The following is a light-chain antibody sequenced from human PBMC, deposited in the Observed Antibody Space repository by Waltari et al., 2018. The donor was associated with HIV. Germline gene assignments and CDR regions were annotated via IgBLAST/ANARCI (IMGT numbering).Light chain of an antibody. J-gene: IGLJ2*01. CDR3: AAWDDSLNGHVV. V-gene: IGLV1-44*01. CDR2: SNN. CDR1: SSNIGSNT. Sequence: QSVLTQPPSASGTPGQRVTISCSGSSSNIGSNTVNWYQQLPGTAPKLLIYSNNQRPSGVPDRFSGYKSGTSASLASSGLQSEDEADYYGAAWDDSLNGHVVFGGGTKLTVL.